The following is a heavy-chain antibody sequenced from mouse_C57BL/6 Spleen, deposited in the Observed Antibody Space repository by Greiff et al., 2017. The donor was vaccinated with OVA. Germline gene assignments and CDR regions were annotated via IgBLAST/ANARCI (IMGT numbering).Heavy chain of an antibody. CDR3: ARYDYGSRVDY. D-gene: IGHD1-1*01. V-gene: IGHV1-50*01. CDR1: GYTFTSYW. CDR2: IDPSDGYT. J-gene: IGHJ2*01. Sequence: QVQLQQPGAELVKPGASVKLSCKASGYTFTSYWMQWVKQRPGQGLEWIGEIDPSDGYTNYNQKFKGKATLTVDTSSSTAYMPLSSLTSEDSAVYYCARYDYGSRVDYWGQGTTLTVSS.